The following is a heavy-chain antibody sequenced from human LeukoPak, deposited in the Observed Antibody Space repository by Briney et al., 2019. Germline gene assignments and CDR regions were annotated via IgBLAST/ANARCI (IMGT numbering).Heavy chain of an antibody. CDR2: ISHTGDII. CDR1: GGSFNSYY. V-gene: IGHV4-34*01. Sequence: PSETLSLTCAVYGGSFNSYYWTWVRQTPGKGLEGIGEISHTGDIINYKPSLKSRATISVDSSKKQFSLRLTSVTAADTGVYYCARVPDITARPCDSWGPGTRVTVS. D-gene: IGHD1-1*01. CDR3: ARVPDITARPCDS. J-gene: IGHJ4*02.